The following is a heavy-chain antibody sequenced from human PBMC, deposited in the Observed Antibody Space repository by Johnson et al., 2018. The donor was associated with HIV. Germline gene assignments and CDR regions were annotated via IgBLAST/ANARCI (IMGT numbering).Heavy chain of an antibody. CDR1: GFTFSDYY. D-gene: IGHD6-19*01. CDR2: ISSSGSTI. J-gene: IGHJ3*02. V-gene: IGHV3-11*01. CDR3: VRWGSGWSAFDI. Sequence: QVQLVESGVGLVQPGGSLRLSCAASGFTFSDYYMTWIRQAPGKGLEWISYISSSGSTIYYADSVKGRFTISRDNAKTSLYLQMSSLRPEDTAVYFCVRWGSGWSAFDIWGQGTMVTVSS.